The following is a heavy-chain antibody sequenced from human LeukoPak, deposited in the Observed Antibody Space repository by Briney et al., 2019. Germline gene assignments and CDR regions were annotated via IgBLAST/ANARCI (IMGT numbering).Heavy chain of an antibody. CDR1: GFTFSSYW. D-gene: IGHD4-23*01. CDR3: ARGAHTVVTPYDAFDI. J-gene: IGHJ3*02. Sequence: GGSLRLSCAASGFTFSSYWMSWVRQAPGKGLEWVANIKQDGSEKYYVDSVKGRFTISRDNAKNSLYLQMNSLRAEDTAVYYCARGAHTVVTPYDAFDIWGQGTMVTVPS. V-gene: IGHV3-7*01. CDR2: IKQDGSEK.